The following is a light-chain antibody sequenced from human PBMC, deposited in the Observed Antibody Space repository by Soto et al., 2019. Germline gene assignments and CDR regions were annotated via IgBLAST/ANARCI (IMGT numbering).Light chain of an antibody. V-gene: IGKV1-5*03. Sequence: DIQVTQSPSTLSASVGDRVTITCRASQSIDNWFAWYQQKPGKAPKLLFFKASAVESGVPSRFSGSGSGTEFTLTISSLQPDAFATYNCQQYNGKSRTFGQGTKVEIK. CDR2: KAS. CDR1: QSIDNW. CDR3: QQYNGKSRT. J-gene: IGKJ1*01.